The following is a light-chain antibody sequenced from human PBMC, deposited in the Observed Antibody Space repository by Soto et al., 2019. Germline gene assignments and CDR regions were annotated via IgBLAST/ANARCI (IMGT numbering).Light chain of an antibody. Sequence: DILMTQSPATLSVSPGERATLSCRASQGVNTNLAWYQQKPGQPPRLVIYAASNRATGIPARFSGSGSGTEFTLTISSLQSEDFAVYYCQQYNNWPPITFGQGTRLEMK. V-gene: IGKV3-15*01. J-gene: IGKJ5*01. CDR2: AAS. CDR1: QGVNTN. CDR3: QQYNNWPPIT.